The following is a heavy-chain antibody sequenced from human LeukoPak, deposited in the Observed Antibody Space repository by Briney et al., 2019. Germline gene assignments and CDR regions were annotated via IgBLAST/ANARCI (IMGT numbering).Heavy chain of an antibody. CDR3: ARDQWLAYYYHGMDV. CDR1: GFTFSSYG. Sequence: PGRSLRLSCAASGFTFSSYGMHWVRQAPGKGLEWVSYITNNGTTIYYADSVKGRFTISRDNAENSLYLQMNSLRAEDTAIYYCARDQWLAYYYHGMDVWGQGTTVTVSS. CDR2: ITNNGTTI. D-gene: IGHD6-19*01. J-gene: IGHJ6*02. V-gene: IGHV3-48*04.